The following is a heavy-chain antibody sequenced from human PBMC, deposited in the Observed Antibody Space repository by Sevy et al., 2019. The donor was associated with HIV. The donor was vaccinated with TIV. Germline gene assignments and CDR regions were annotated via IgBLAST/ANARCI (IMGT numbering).Heavy chain of an antibody. CDR2: IIPIFGTA. Sequence: ASVKVSCKASGGTFSSYAISWVRQAPGQGLEWMGGIIPIFGTANYAQKFQGRVTITADKSTSTAYMELGSLRSGDTAVYYCARGGGIVVVPAAFVIDYYYMDVWGKGTTVTVSS. CDR1: GGTFSSYA. CDR3: ARGGGIVVVPAAFVIDYYYMDV. V-gene: IGHV1-69*06. D-gene: IGHD2-2*01. J-gene: IGHJ6*03.